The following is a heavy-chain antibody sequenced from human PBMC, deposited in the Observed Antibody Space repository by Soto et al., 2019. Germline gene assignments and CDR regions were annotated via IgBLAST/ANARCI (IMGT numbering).Heavy chain of an antibody. CDR3: ARVSGINGNDWDYYYMDV. Sequence: GGSLRLSCAASAFTFSSYWMHWVRQAPGKGLVWVSRINSDGSSTSYADSVKGRFTISRDNAKNTLYLQMNSLRAEDTAVYFCARVSGINGNDWDYYYMDVWGKGTTVTVSS. J-gene: IGHJ6*03. V-gene: IGHV3-74*01. CDR1: AFTFSSYW. CDR2: INSDGSST. D-gene: IGHD1-20*01.